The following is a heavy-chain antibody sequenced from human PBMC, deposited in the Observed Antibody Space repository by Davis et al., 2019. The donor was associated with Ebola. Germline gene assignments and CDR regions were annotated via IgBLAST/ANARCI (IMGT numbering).Heavy chain of an antibody. Sequence: GGSLRLSCAASGFTFDDYAMHWVRQAPGKGLEWVSLISGDGGSTYYADSVKGRFTISRDNSKNSLYLQMNSLRTEDTDLYYCAKNTAMVFWYYGMDVWGQGTTVTVSS. J-gene: IGHJ6*02. CDR2: ISGDGGST. D-gene: IGHD5-18*01. V-gene: IGHV3-43*02. CDR1: GFTFDDYA. CDR3: AKNTAMVFWYYGMDV.